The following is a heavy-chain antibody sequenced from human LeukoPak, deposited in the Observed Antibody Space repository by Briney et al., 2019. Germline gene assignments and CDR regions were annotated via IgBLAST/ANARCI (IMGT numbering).Heavy chain of an antibody. J-gene: IGHJ6*02. Sequence: ASVKVSCKASGYIFTSYGINWVRQAPGQGLEWMGWISAYNGDTTYARKLQDRVTMTTDTSTSTAFMELRSLRSDDTAVYYCARTHYYGSGYYYYGMDVWGQGTTVTVSS. V-gene: IGHV1-18*01. CDR2: ISAYNGDT. D-gene: IGHD3-10*01. CDR1: GYIFTSYG. CDR3: ARTHYYGSGYYYYGMDV.